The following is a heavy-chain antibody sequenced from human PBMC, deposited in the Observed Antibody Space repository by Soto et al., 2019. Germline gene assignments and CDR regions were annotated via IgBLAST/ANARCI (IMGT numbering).Heavy chain of an antibody. V-gene: IGHV3-9*01. D-gene: IGHD4-17*01. J-gene: IGHJ4*02. CDR3: EKDYQYGDSEFPYYFNY. CDR2: ISWNSGSI. CDR1: GFTFDDYA. Sequence: GGSLRLSCAASGFTFDDYAMHWVRQAPGKDLEWVSGISWNSGSIGYADSVKGRFTISRDNAKNSLYLQMNSLRAEDTALYYWEKDYQYGDSEFPYYFNYGGKETLATAS.